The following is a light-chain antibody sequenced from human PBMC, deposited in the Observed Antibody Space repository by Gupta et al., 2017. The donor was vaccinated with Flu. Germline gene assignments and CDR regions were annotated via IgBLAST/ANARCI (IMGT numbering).Light chain of an antibody. CDR2: SAS. J-gene: IGKJ2*01. CDR1: QRISRY. V-gene: IGKV1-39*01. CDR3: QQRHSTPFT. Sequence: PSSLSASVGDRVTITCRASQRISRYLNWYQQQPGKAPKLLIYSASTLQSGVPSRFSGSGSGTDFTLTISRLRPEDFATYYCQQRHSTPFTFGQGTKVEFK.